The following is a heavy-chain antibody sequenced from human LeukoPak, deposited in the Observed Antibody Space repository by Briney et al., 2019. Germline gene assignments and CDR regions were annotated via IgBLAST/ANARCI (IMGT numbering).Heavy chain of an antibody. V-gene: IGHV4-61*01. Sequence: SETLSLTCTVSGDSISSGNYWGWIRPPPGKGLEWIGYIYYGGSTNYNPSLKSRVTISVDTSRNQFSLNLSSVTAADTAAYYCAKSRGYTYAFDYWGQGTLVTVSS. J-gene: IGHJ4*02. CDR2: IYYGGST. CDR1: GDSISSGNY. CDR3: AKSRGYTYAFDY. D-gene: IGHD5-18*01.